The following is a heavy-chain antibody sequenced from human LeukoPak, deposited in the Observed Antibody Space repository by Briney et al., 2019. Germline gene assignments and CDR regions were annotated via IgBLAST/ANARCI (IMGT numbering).Heavy chain of an antibody. Sequence: GGSLRLSWAASGFTFGRYGMNWVRQAPGKGLEWVSSISSSSSYIYYADSVKGRFNIIRDNAKNLLYVHMKSLKAEDTAECYGARLTGYYHSGQGTLVTVSS. CDR1: GFTFGRYG. D-gene: IGHD3-9*01. V-gene: IGHV3-21*01. CDR3: ARLTGYYH. CDR2: ISSSSSYI. J-gene: IGHJ5*02.